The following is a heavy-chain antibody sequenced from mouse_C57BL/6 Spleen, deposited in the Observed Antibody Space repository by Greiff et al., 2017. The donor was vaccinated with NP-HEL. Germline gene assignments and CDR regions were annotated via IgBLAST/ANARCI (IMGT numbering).Heavy chain of an antibody. D-gene: IGHD4-1*01. CDR1: GYTFTSYW. CDR3: ARRELTGTFYYAMDY. Sequence: QVQLQQPGAELVMPGASVKLSCKASGYTFTSYWMHWVKQRPRQGLEWIGEIDPSDSYTNYNQKFKGKSTLTVDKSSSTAYMQLSSLTSEDSAVYYCARRELTGTFYYAMDYWGQGTSVTVSS. V-gene: IGHV1-69*01. J-gene: IGHJ4*01. CDR2: IDPSDSYT.